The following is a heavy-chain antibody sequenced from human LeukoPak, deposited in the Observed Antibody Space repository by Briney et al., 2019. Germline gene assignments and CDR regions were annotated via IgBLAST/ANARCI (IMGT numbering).Heavy chain of an antibody. CDR3: ARQPRYCTNGVCPHRQLYFQH. J-gene: IGHJ1*01. D-gene: IGHD2-8*01. CDR2: IYGGDSDT. V-gene: IGHV5-51*01. Sequence: GESLKISGKGSGYSFTSYWIGWVRQMAGKGLELMGIIYGGDSDTTYSPSFQGQVTISADKSINTAYLQWSSLKASDTAMYYCARQPRYCTNGVCPHRQLYFQHWGQGTLVTVSS. CDR1: GYSFTSYW.